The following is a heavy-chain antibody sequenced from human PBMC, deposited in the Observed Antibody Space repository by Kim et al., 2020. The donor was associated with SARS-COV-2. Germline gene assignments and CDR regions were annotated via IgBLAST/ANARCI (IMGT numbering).Heavy chain of an antibody. CDR3: ARDTPSYYDSSGYYWGFDY. J-gene: IGHJ4*02. Sequence: ASVKVSCKASGYTFTSYYMHWVRQAPGQGLEWMGIINPSGGSTSYAQKFQGRVTMTRDTSTSTVYMELSSLRSEDTAVYYCARDTPSYYDSSGYYWGFDYWGQGTLVTVSS. CDR1: GYTFTSYY. V-gene: IGHV1-46*01. D-gene: IGHD3-22*01. CDR2: INPSGGST.